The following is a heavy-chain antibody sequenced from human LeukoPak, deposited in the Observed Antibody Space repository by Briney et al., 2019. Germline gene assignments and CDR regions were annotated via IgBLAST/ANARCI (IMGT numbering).Heavy chain of an antibody. CDR3: ARGVWFGELYLYYYYYMDV. CDR1: GGSFSGYY. Sequence: SETLSLTCAVYGGSFSGYYWSWIRQPPGKGLEWIGEINHSGSTNYNPSLKSRVTISVDTSKNQFSLQLSSVTAADTAVYYCARGVWFGELYLYYYYYMDVWGKGTTVTVSS. CDR2: INHSGST. J-gene: IGHJ6*03. V-gene: IGHV4-34*01. D-gene: IGHD3-10*01.